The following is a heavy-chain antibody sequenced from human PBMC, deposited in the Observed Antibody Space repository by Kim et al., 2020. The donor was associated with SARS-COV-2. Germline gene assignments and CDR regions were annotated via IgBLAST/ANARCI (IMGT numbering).Heavy chain of an antibody. CDR3: AREVNYISSAFGLDP. V-gene: IGHV3-13*04. CDR2: IDAGGAT. CDR1: GFTFSVFD. Sequence: GGSLRLSCAASGFTFSVFDIHWVRQRSGEGLEWVSAIDAGGATYYSDSVKGRFTISRENAKNSVFLQLDSLRDGDTAVYYCAREVNYISSAFGLDPWGQGTLVTVSP. J-gene: IGHJ5*02. D-gene: IGHD3-22*01.